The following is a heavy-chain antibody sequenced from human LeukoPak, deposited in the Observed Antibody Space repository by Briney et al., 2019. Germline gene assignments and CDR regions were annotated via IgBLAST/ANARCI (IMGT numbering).Heavy chain of an antibody. D-gene: IGHD2/OR15-2a*01. CDR1: GGSVSSGSYY. V-gene: IGHV4-61*01. J-gene: IGHJ4*02. Sequence: PETLSLTCTVSGGSVSSGSYYWSWIRQPPGKGLEWIGYIYYSGSTNYNPSLKSRVTISVDTSKNQFSLKLSSVTAADTAVYYCARVQLRPPPGYYFDGVHHPRDPPPRINYYFDYWGQGTLVTVSS. CDR2: IYYSGST. CDR3: ARVQLRPPPGYYFDGVHHPRDPPPRINYYFDY.